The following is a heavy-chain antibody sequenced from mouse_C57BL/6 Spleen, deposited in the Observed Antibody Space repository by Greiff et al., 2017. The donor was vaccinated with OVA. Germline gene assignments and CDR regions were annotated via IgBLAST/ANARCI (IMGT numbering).Heavy chain of an antibody. D-gene: IGHD1-1*01. V-gene: IGHV1-81*01. CDR3: ASHYGSSYDYFDY. Sequence: QVQLKQSGAELARPGASVKLSCKASGYTFTSYGISWVKQRTGQGLEWIGEIYPRSGNTYYNGKFKGKATLTADKSSSTAYMQLSSLTSEDSAVYFCASHYGSSYDYFDYWGQGTTLTVSS. CDR1: GYTFTSYG. CDR2: IYPRSGNT. J-gene: IGHJ2*01.